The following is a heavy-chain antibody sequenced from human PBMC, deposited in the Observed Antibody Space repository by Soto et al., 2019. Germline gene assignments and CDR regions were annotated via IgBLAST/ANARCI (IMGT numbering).Heavy chain of an antibody. D-gene: IGHD5-12*01. CDR1: GFTFSDYY. J-gene: IGHJ4*02. CDR2: ISSSSSYT. V-gene: IGHV3-11*06. CDR3: ARDGDRYSGYAAAFHY. Sequence: PGGSLRLSCAASGFTFSDYYMSWIRQAPGKGLEWVSYISSSSSYTNYADSVKGRFTISRDNAKNSLYLQMNSLRAEDTAVYYCARDGDRYSGYAAAFHYWGEGTLVTVSS.